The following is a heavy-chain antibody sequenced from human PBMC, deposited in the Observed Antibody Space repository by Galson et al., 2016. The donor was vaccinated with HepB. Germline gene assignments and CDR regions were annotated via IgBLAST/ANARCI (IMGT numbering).Heavy chain of an antibody. CDR2: IIPLFGTA. CDR3: ARELPPMVRGLYYYYGMDV. D-gene: IGHD3-10*01. CDR1: GGTFSSYA. Sequence: SVKVSCKASGGTFSSYAISWVRQAPGQGLEWMGEIIPLFGTANYAQKFQGRVTITADESTSTAYMELSSLRSEDPAGYYCARELPPMVRGLYYYYGMDVRGQGTTVPVSS. V-gene: IGHV1-69*13. J-gene: IGHJ6*02.